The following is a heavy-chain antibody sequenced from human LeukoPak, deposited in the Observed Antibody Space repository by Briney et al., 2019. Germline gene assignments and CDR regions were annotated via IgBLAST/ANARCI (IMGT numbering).Heavy chain of an antibody. D-gene: IGHD3-10*01. CDR3: ARGTMVRGAPWYYGMDV. CDR2: TIPILGIA. Sequence: SVKVSCKASGGTFSSYAISWVRQAPGQGLEWMGRTIPILGIANYAQKFQGRVTITADKSTSTAYMELSSLRSEDTAVYYCARGTMVRGAPWYYGMDVWGQGTTVTVSS. CDR1: GGTFSSYA. J-gene: IGHJ6*02. V-gene: IGHV1-69*04.